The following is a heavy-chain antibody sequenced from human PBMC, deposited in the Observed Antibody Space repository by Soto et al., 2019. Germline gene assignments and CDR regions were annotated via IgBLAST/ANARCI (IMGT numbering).Heavy chain of an antibody. CDR1: GISFSTSG. Sequence: QVQLVESGGGVVQPGRSLRLSCAASGISFSTSGMHWVRQAPGKGLGWVAMIWSDGSKTYYADSVKGRFTVSRDNSKNVVSLQMDSLRAEDTAFYYCARDKGTTCIDHWGQGTLVTVSS. CDR2: IWSDGSKT. D-gene: IGHD2-15*01. J-gene: IGHJ4*02. V-gene: IGHV3-33*01. CDR3: ARDKGTTCIDH.